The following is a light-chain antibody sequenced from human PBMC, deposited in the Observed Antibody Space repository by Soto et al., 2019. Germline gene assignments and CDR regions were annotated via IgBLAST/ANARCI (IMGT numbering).Light chain of an antibody. CDR2: GAS. Sequence: DIVMTQSPSTLSVSPGERATLSCRASQSVSNNLAWYQQKPGQAPKLLIYGASTWATGIPARFSGSGSGTEFTLTISSLQSEDFAVYYCQQYNNWPYTFGQGTKLEI. V-gene: IGKV3-15*01. J-gene: IGKJ2*01. CDR3: QQYNNWPYT. CDR1: QSVSNN.